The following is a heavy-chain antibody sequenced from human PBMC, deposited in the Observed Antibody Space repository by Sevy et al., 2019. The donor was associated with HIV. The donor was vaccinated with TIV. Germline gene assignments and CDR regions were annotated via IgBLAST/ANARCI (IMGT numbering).Heavy chain of an antibody. V-gene: IGHV1-8*01. CDR1: GYTFTSYD. CDR3: ARTVLGITMISSPGIGRIVDY. D-gene: IGHD3-22*01. Sequence: ASVKVSCKASGYTFTSYDINWVRQATGQGLEWMGWMNPNSGNTGYAQKFQGRVTMTRNTSISTAYMELSSLRSEDTAVYYCARTVLGITMISSPGIGRIVDYWGQGTLVTVSS. CDR2: MNPNSGNT. J-gene: IGHJ4*02.